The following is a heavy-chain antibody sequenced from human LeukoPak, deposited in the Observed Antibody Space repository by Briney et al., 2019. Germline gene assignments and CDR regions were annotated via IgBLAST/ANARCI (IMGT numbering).Heavy chain of an antibody. J-gene: IGHJ4*02. Sequence: GGSLRLSCAASGFTFSSYGMHWVRQAPGKGLEWVAVISYDGSNKYYADSVKGRFTISRDNSKNTLYLQMNSLRAEDTAVYYCAKECGGDRYVAAGDYCGQGTLVTVSS. CDR3: AKECGGDRYVAAGDY. CDR1: GFTFSSYG. V-gene: IGHV3-30*18. CDR2: ISYDGSNK. D-gene: IGHD2-21*02.